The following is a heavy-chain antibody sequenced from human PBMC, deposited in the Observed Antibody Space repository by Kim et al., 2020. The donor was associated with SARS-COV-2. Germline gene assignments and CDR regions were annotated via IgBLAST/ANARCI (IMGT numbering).Heavy chain of an antibody. CDR2: IYTSGST. CDR3: ARDSRRHHGHAFDI. J-gene: IGHJ3*02. V-gene: IGHV4-4*07. Sequence: SETLSLTCTVSGGSISSYYWSWIRQPAGKGLEWIGRIYTSGSTNYNPSLKSRVTMSVDTSKNQFSLKLSSVTAADTAVYYCARDSRRHHGHAFDIWGQGTMVTVSS. CDR1: GGSISSYY.